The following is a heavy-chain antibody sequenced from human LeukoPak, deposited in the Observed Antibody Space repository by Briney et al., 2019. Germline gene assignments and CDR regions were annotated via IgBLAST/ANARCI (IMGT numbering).Heavy chain of an antibody. D-gene: IGHD5-18*01. CDR1: GFTFSNYA. CDR2: ISSNGGST. J-gene: IGHJ5*02. V-gene: IGHV3-64*01. CDR3: ARASYGYGNNWFDP. Sequence: GGSLRLSCAASGFTFSNYAMNWVRQAPGKGLEYVSAISSNGGSTYYANSVKGRFTISRDNSKNTVYLQMGSLRAEDMAVYYCARASYGYGNNWFDPWGQGTLVTVSS.